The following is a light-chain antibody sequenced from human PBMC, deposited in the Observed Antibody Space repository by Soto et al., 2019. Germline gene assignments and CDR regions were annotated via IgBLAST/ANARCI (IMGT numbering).Light chain of an antibody. Sequence: QSALTQPASVSGSPGQSITISSTGTSSDVGSYNLVSWYQQHPGKAPKLTIYEGSKRPSGVSNRFSGSKSGNTASLTISGLQAEDEADYYCCSYAGSSIHVVFGGGTQLTVL. CDR1: SSDVGSYNL. V-gene: IGLV2-23*01. J-gene: IGLJ2*01. CDR2: EGS. CDR3: CSYAGSSIHVV.